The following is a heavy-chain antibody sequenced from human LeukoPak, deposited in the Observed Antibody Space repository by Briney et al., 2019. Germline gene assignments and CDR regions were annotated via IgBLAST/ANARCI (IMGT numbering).Heavy chain of an antibody. Sequence: ASVKVSCKVSGYTLTELSMHWVRQAPGKGLEWMGGFDPEDGETIYAQKFQGRVTMTEDTSTDTAYMELSSLRSEDTAVYYCATGTFLEWLLELRYWGQGTLVTVPS. CDR2: FDPEDGET. CDR3: ATGTFLEWLLELRY. V-gene: IGHV1-24*01. CDR1: GYTLTELS. J-gene: IGHJ4*02. D-gene: IGHD3-3*01.